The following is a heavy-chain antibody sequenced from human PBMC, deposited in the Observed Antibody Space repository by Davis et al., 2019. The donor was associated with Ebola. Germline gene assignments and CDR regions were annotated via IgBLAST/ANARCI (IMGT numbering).Heavy chain of an antibody. CDR3: ARQYYDFWSGHNAY. J-gene: IGHJ4*02. CDR1: GGSISSYY. Sequence: SETLSLTCTVSGGSISSYYWSWIRQPPGKGLEWIGYIYYSGSTNYNPSLKSRVTISVDTSKNQFSLKLSSVTAADTAVYYCARQYYDFWSGHNAYWGQGTLVTVSS. CDR2: IYYSGST. D-gene: IGHD3-3*01. V-gene: IGHV4-59*08.